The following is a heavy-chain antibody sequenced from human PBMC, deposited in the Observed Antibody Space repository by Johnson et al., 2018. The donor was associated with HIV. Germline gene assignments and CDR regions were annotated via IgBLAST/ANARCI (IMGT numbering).Heavy chain of an antibody. Sequence: QVQLVESGGGLVKPGGSLRLSCAASGFTFSDYYMTWIRQAPGKGLEWLSFISSSGDIIRYADSVKGRFTISRDNAKNSLFLQMNSLRAEDTAVYYCARVGANFDAFDIWGQGTMVTVSS. J-gene: IGHJ3*02. D-gene: IGHD4/OR15-4a*01. CDR2: ISSSGDII. CDR3: ARVGANFDAFDI. CDR1: GFTFSDYY. V-gene: IGHV3-11*04.